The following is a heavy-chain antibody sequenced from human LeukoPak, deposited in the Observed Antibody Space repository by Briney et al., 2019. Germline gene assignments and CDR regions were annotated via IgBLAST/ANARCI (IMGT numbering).Heavy chain of an antibody. CDR2: IYPGDSDT. CDR3: ARRVDSYWFFDY. J-gene: IGHJ4*02. CDR1: GYSFTNYW. D-gene: IGHD1-26*01. V-gene: IGHV5-51*01. Sequence: PGESLKISSKGSGYSFTNYWIGWVRQMPGKGLEWMGSIYPGDSDTRYIPSFQGQVTISADKSINTAYLQWSSLKASDTAMYYCARRVDSYWFFDYWGQGTLVTVSS.